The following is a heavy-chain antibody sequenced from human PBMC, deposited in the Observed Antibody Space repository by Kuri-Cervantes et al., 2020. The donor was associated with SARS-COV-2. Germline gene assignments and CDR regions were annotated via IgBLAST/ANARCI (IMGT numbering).Heavy chain of an antibody. J-gene: IGHJ4*02. CDR2: INSDGSST. Sequence: GESLKISCAASGFTFSSYWMSWVRQAPGKGLEWVSRINSDGSSTSYADSVKGRFTISRDNAENTLYLQMNSLRAEDTAVYYCARDRTILDYFDYWGQGTLVTVSS. D-gene: IGHD3-9*01. V-gene: IGHV3-74*01. CDR3: ARDRTILDYFDY. CDR1: GFTFSSYW.